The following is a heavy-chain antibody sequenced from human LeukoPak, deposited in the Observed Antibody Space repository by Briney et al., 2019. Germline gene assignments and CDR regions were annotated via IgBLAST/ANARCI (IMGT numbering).Heavy chain of an antibody. CDR2: VNPENGAT. CDR3: ARFKAGLLL. J-gene: IGHJ4*02. Sequence: ASVKVSCKASAYNFIDSFIHWVRQAPGQGLEWMGSVNPENGATKYIDSLKARVTMTSDTSISTAYMELRSLEFGDTAVYYCARFKAGLLLWGQGALITVSS. V-gene: IGHV1-2*02. CDR1: AYNFIDSF.